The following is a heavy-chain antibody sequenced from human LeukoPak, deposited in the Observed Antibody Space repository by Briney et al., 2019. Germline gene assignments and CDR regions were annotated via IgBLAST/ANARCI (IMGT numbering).Heavy chain of an antibody. J-gene: IGHJ4*02. CDR3: ARGDCSSTSCYAY. CDR1: GYTFTGYY. V-gene: IGHV1-2*02. D-gene: IGHD2-2*01. Sequence: ASVKVSCKASGYTFTGYYMHWVRQAPGQGLEWMGWINPNSGGTNYAQKFQGRVTMTRDTSISTAYMELSRLRSDDTAVYYCARGDCSSTSCYAYWGQGTPVTVSS. CDR2: INPNSGGT.